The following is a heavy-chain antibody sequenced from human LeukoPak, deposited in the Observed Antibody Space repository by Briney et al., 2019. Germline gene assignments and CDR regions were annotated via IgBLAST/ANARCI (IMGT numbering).Heavy chain of an antibody. Sequence: PGGSLRLSCAASGFTFSSYGMHWVRQAPGKGLEWVAVISYDGSNKDYADSVKGRFPISRDNSKNTLYLQMNSLSPEDTAVSYCAKYFPDYDILTGYATWDYWGQGPLVTVSS. CDR3: AKYFPDYDILTGYATWDY. CDR2: ISYDGSNK. CDR1: GFTFSSYG. D-gene: IGHD3-9*01. V-gene: IGHV3-30*18. J-gene: IGHJ4*02.